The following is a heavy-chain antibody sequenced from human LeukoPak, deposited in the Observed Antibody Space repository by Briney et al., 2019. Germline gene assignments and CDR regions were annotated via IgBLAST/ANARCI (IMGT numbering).Heavy chain of an antibody. J-gene: IGHJ5*02. Sequence: SETLSLTCTVSGGSISSYYWTWIRQSAGKGLEWIGRINTSGSTNYNPSLRSRVTMSVNTSKHQFSLNLTSVTAADTAVYSCAREGGDTRWLDPWGQGTLVTVSS. CDR1: GGSISSYY. CDR2: INTSGST. V-gene: IGHV4-4*07. CDR3: AREGGDTRWLDP. D-gene: IGHD6-25*01.